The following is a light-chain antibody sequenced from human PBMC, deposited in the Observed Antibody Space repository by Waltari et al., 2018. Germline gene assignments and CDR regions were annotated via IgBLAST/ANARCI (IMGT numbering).Light chain of an antibody. CDR2: DKS. CDR1: QTFGHD. V-gene: IGKV1-39*01. Sequence: IQMTQSPSSLYAFVGNGATITCRESQTFGHDLNWFRQGPGKPPKLLFFDKSDVQSGVPSRFRGSGSGTDFTLTISSLQPEDSETYYCTQTFSAFRTFGGGTKVEIK. CDR3: TQTFSAFRT. J-gene: IGKJ4*01.